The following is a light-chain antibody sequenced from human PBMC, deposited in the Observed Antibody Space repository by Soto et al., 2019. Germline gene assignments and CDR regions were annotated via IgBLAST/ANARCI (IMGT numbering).Light chain of an antibody. CDR3: NSYTSISTYV. J-gene: IGLJ1*01. V-gene: IGLV2-14*03. CDR1: SSDVGNYNY. Sequence: QSALTQPASVSGSPGQSIAISCTGTSSDVGNYNYVSWYQQHPGKAPKLMIYDVSNRPSGVSNRFSGSKSGNTASLTISGLQPEDEADYYCNSYTSISTYVFGTVTTVTVL. CDR2: DVS.